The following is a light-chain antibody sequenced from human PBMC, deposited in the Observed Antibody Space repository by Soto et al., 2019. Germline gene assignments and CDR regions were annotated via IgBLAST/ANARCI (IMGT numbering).Light chain of an antibody. CDR3: SSYAGTKNVV. Sequence: QPALTQPPSASGSPGQSVTISCTGTSSDVGGYNYVSWYQHHPGKAPKLMIYEVSKRPSGVPDRFSGSKSGNTASLTVSGLQAEDEADYYCSSYAGTKNVVFGGGTKLTVL. CDR2: EVS. J-gene: IGLJ2*01. CDR1: SSDVGGYNY. V-gene: IGLV2-8*01.